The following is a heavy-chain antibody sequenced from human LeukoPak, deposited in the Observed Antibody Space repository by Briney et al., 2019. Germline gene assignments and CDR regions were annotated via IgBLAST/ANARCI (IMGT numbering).Heavy chain of an antibody. CDR3: ARALTTIQPYYMDV. D-gene: IGHD1-1*01. V-gene: IGHV3-7*01. CDR2: IKQDGSEK. J-gene: IGHJ6*03. CDR1: GFTFSSYW. Sequence: SGGSLRLSCAASGFTFSSYWMSWVRQAPGKGLEWVANIKQDGSEKYYVDSVKGRFTISRDNAKNSLYLQMNSLRAEDTAVYYCARALTTIQPYYMDVWGKGTTVTVSS.